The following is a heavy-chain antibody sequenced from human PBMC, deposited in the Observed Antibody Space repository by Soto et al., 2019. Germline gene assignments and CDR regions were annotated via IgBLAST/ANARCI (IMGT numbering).Heavy chain of an antibody. CDR3: ARPRGTTPAVWYFDL. V-gene: IGHV4-59*08. D-gene: IGHD4-17*01. CDR2: IYYSGST. Sequence: QVQLQESGPGLVKPSETLSLTCTVSGGSISSHYWSWIRQPPGKGLEWIGYIYYSGSTDYNPSLKRRVTLSVETSKNQLSLRLSSVTAADTAVYYCARPRGTTPAVWYFDLWGRGTLVTVSS. J-gene: IGHJ2*01. CDR1: GGSISSHY.